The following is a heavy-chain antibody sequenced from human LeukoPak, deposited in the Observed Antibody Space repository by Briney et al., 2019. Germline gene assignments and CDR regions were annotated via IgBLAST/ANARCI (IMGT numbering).Heavy chain of an antibody. J-gene: IGHJ4*02. CDR3: AREYSSGWLRGLYYFDY. D-gene: IGHD6-19*01. CDR2: IYYSGST. V-gene: IGHV4-39*07. CDR1: GGSISSGNYY. Sequence: PSQTLSLTCTVSGGSISSGNYYWGWIRQPPGKGLEWIGNIYYSGSTYYNPSLKSRVTISVDTSKNQFSLKLSSVTAADTAVYYCAREYSSGWLRGLYYFDYWGQGTLVTVSS.